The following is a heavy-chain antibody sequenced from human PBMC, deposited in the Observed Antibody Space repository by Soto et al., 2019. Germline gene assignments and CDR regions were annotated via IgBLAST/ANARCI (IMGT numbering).Heavy chain of an antibody. V-gene: IGHV3-30-3*01. CDR1: GFTFSSYA. CDR2: ISYDGSNK. D-gene: IGHD6-13*01. J-gene: IGHJ4*02. CDR3: ARFVYSSSRYPGY. Sequence: QVQLVESGGGVVQPGRSLRLSCAASGFTFSSYAMHWVRQAPGKGLEWVAVISYDGSNKYYADSVKGRFTISRDNSKNTLYLQMNSLRAEDTAVYYCARFVYSSSRYPGYWGQGTLATVSS.